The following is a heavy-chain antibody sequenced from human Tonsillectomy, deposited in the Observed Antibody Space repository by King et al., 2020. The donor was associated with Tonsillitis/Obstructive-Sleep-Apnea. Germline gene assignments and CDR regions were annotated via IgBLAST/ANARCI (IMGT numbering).Heavy chain of an antibody. CDR1: GFTFSSYS. V-gene: IGHV3-21*01. CDR2: ISSSSSYI. Sequence: VQLVESGGGLVKPGGSLRLSCAASGFTFSSYSMNWVRQAPGKGLEWVSSISSSSSYIYYADSVKGRFTISRDNAKNSLYLQMNSLRAEDTAVYYCARSRSSSWYVSDYWGQGTLVTVSS. D-gene: IGHD6-13*01. CDR3: ARSRSSSWYVSDY. J-gene: IGHJ4*02.